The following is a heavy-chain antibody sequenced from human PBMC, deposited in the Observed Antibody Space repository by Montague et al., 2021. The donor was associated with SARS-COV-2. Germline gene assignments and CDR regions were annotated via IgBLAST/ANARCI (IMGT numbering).Heavy chain of an antibody. CDR1: SGSFRGYY. J-gene: IGHJ6*02. D-gene: IGHD3-10*01. Sequence: SDTLSLTCAVSSGSFRGYYWSWIRQPPGKELEWIGEINHSGSTTYNPSLESRVSISVDTSNKQFSLKVTSVTAADTAVYYCARLGAITLVRGITKADFSNYGMDVWGQGTTVTVSS. V-gene: IGHV4-34*01. CDR2: INHSGST. CDR3: ARLGAITLVRGITKADFSNYGMDV.